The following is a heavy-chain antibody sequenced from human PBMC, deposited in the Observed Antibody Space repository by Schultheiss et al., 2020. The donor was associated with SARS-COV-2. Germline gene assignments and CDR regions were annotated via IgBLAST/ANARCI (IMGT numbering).Heavy chain of an antibody. J-gene: IGHJ4*02. CDR1: GGTFSRYT. V-gene: IGHV1-69*02. CDR3: ARGNVDTAMVTPNYFDY. CDR2: IIPFLAIA. Sequence: SVKVSCKASGGTFSRYTISWVRQAPGQGLEWMGRIIPFLAIANYEQKFQGRVTITADKSTSTAYMELSSLRSEDTAVYYCARGNVDTAMVTPNYFDYWGQGTLVTVSS. D-gene: IGHD5-18*01.